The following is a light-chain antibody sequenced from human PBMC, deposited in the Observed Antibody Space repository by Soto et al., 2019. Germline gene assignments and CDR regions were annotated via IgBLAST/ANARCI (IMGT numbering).Light chain of an antibody. V-gene: IGKV1-8*01. J-gene: IGKJ1*01. CDR2: AAS. Sequence: AIRMTQSPSSFSASTGDRVTITCRASQGISSYLAWYQQKPGKAPKLLIYAASTLQSGVPSRFSGSGSGTDLTLTIICLQSEDFATYYCQQYYSYPWTFGQGTKVEIK. CDR3: QQYYSYPWT. CDR1: QGISSY.